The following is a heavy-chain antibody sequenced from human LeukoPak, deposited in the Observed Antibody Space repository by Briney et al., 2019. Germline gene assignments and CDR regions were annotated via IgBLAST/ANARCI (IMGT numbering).Heavy chain of an antibody. V-gene: IGHV4-38-2*01. CDR2: IYHSGST. D-gene: IGHD5-18*01. Sequence: SETLSLTCAVSGYSISSGYYWGWIRQPPGKGLEWIGSIYHSGSTYYNPSLTSRVTTSVGTSTNQFSLKLSSVTAADTAVYYCARRAMVYYFDYWGQGTLVTVSS. J-gene: IGHJ4*02. CDR3: ARRAMVYYFDY. CDR1: GYSISSGYY.